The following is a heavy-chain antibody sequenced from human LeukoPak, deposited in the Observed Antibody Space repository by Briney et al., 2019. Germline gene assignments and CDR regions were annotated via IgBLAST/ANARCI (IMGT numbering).Heavy chain of an antibody. CDR2: ISGSGNRT. Sequence: GGSLRPSCAASGFTFSSYAMSWVRQAPGKGLEWVSSISGSGNRTYYADSVKGRFTISRDNSKNTLFLQMNSLRAEDTAVYYCAKNLYCGGGSCYPSALGMDVWGQGTTVTVSS. V-gene: IGHV3-23*01. CDR3: AKNLYCGGGSCYPSALGMDV. CDR1: GFTFSSYA. J-gene: IGHJ6*02. D-gene: IGHD2-15*01.